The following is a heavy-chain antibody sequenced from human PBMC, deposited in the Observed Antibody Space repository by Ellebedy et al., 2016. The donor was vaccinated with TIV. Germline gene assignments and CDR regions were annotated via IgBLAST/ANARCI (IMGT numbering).Heavy chain of an antibody. V-gene: IGHV4-59*01. Sequence: SETLSLTXTVSGGSISSYYWSWIRQFPGKGLEWIGYISYSGATNYNPSLRGRVTISLDTSKNQFSLKVTSVTAADTAEYYCARLPAANAPFDYWGQGTLVTVSS. CDR3: ARLPAANAPFDY. J-gene: IGHJ4*02. CDR1: GGSISSYY. D-gene: IGHD2-2*01. CDR2: ISYSGAT.